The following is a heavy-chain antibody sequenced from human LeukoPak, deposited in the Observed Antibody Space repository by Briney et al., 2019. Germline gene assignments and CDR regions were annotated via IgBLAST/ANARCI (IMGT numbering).Heavy chain of an antibody. D-gene: IGHD2/OR15-2a*01. J-gene: IGHJ4*02. V-gene: IGHV4-30-2*01. CDR2: IYHSGST. Sequence: SQTLSLTCAVSGGSISGGGYSWSWIRQPPGTGLEWIGYIYHSGSTYYNPSLKSRVTISVDTSKNQFSLRLNSVTAADTAVYYCARDSAPNLLAYFDYWGQGILVTVSS. CDR1: GGSISGGGYS. CDR3: ARDSAPNLLAYFDY.